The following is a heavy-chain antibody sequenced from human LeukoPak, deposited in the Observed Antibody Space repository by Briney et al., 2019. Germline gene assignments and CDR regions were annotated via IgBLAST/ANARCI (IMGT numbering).Heavy chain of an antibody. CDR2: INPSGGST. J-gene: IGHJ4*02. D-gene: IGHD5-18*01. V-gene: IGHV1-46*01. CDR3: ARVRYSYGAGLLDY. Sequence: ASVKVSCKASGYTFTSYYMHWVRQAPGQGLEWMGIINPSGGSTSYAQKFQGRVTMTRDTSKNQFSLKLSSVTVADTAMYYCARVRYSYGAGLLDYWGQGTLVTVSS. CDR1: GYTFTSYY.